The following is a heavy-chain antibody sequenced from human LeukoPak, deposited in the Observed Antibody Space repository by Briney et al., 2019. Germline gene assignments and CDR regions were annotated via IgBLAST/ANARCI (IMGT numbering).Heavy chain of an antibody. D-gene: IGHD4-17*01. J-gene: IGHJ6*03. CDR3: ARDTYTTVTAMDV. V-gene: IGHV1-18*01. Sequence: VSVKVSCKASGYTFTSYGISWVRQAPGQGLEWMGWISAYNGNTDYPQNLQGRVTLTTDTSTSTAYMELRSLRSDDTAVYYCARDTYTTVTAMDVWGKGTTVIVSS. CDR1: GYTFTSYG. CDR2: ISAYNGNT.